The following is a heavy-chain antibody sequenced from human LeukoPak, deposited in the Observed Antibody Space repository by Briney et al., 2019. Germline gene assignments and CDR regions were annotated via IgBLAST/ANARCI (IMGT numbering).Heavy chain of an antibody. CDR1: GGSFSGYY. D-gene: IGHD3-10*01. CDR2: MNHSGST. J-gene: IGHJ4*02. CDR3: ARGGYYNSGSNFKY. V-gene: IGHV4-34*01. Sequence: PSETLSLTCAVYGGSFSGYYWSWIRQPPGKGLEWIGEMNHSGSTNYNPSLRSRVTMSVDMFKNQFSLNLKSVTAADTAVYYCARGGYYNSGSNFKYWGQGSLVTVSS.